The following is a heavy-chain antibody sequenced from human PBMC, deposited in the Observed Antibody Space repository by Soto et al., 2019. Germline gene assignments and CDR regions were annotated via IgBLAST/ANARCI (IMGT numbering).Heavy chain of an antibody. CDR3: AREEISGTRSFAS. D-gene: IGHD1-1*01. CDR2: IVVGSGNT. J-gene: IGHJ4*02. Sequence: ASVKVSCKASGFTFTSSAVQWVRQARGQRLEWIGWIVVGSGNTNYAQKFQGRVTITADESTSTAYMELISLRSEDMAFSSCAREEISGTRSFASLGQGTLVTVSS. V-gene: IGHV1-58*01. CDR1: GFTFTSSA.